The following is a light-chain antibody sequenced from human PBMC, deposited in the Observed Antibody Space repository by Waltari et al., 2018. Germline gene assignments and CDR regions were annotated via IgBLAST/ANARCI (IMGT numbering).Light chain of an antibody. J-gene: IGKJ1*01. CDR3: QQYSNWPPWT. CDR2: DAS. CDR1: QGVSNN. Sequence: EVVMAQSPVTLSVSPGERATLSCRASQGVSNNLAWYQHKPGQVPRLVMYDASTRASGLPARFSGTGSEREFTLTINSLPSEDVAIYYCQQYSNWPPWTFGQGTTVEIK. V-gene: IGKV3-15*01.